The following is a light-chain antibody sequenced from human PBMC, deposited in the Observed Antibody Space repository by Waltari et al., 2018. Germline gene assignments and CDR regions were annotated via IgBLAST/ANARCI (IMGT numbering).Light chain of an antibody. V-gene: IGKV3-11*01. Sequence: EIVLTQSPATLSLPPGERATLSCRASQTVDTYLAWYQQRPGQAPRLLIYDTSNRATGIPDRFSGSGSETDFTLTISSLEPEDFAVYYCQQRRRWPLTFGGGSKVEI. CDR2: DTS. J-gene: IGKJ4*01. CDR3: QQRRRWPLT. CDR1: QTVDTY.